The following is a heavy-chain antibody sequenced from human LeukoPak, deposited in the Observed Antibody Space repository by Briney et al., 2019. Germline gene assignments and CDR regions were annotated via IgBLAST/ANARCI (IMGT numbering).Heavy chain of an antibody. CDR1: GGSISNYY. J-gene: IGHJ4*02. D-gene: IGHD6-19*01. CDR2: IYYSGST. Sequence: SETLSLTCTVSGGSISNYYWSWIRQPPGKGLEWIGYIYYSGSTNYNPSRKSRVTISVDTSKNQSSLKLSSVTAADTAVYYCARGYGSGWTYYFDYWGQGTLVTISS. CDR3: ARGYGSGWTYYFDY. V-gene: IGHV4-59*12.